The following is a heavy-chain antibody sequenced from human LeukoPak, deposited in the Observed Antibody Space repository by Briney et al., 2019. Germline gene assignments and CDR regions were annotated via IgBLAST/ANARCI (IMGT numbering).Heavy chain of an antibody. Sequence: ASVKVSCKASGYTFTSYDINWVRQATGQALEWMAWMNPNSGNTGYAQKFQGRVTMTRNTSISTAYMELSSLRSEDTAVYYCATFSKARRYPLLPDYSYYAMDAWGQGTTVTVSS. D-gene: IGHD2-2*01. CDR3: ATFSKARRYPLLPDYSYYAMDA. CDR1: GYTFTSYD. J-gene: IGHJ6*02. V-gene: IGHV1-8*01. CDR2: MNPNSGNT.